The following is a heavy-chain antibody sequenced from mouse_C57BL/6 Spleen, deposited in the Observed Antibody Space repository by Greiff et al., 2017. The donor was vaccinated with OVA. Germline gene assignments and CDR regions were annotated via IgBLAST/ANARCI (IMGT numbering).Heavy chain of an antibody. CDR2: ISYDGSN. Sequence: ESGPGLVKPSQSLSLTCSVTGYSITSGYYWNWIRQFPGNKLEWMGYISYDGSNHYNPSLKNRISITRDTSKNQFFLKLNSVTTEDTATYYCARVDYGKAMDYWGQGTSVTVSS. J-gene: IGHJ4*01. CDR1: GYSITSGYY. CDR3: ARVDYGKAMDY. V-gene: IGHV3-6*01. D-gene: IGHD2-1*01.